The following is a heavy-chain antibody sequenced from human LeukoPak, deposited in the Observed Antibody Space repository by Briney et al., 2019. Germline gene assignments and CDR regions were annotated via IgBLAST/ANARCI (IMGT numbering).Heavy chain of an antibody. CDR1: GDSLSGGTYY. Sequence: SETLSLTCTVSGDSLSGGTYYWTWVRQPAGKGLEWIRRIYSSGSTNYNPSLESRVTISLDTSKTQFSLNLSSVTAADTAVYYCAAVLYPGDWFDRWGHRTLVTVSS. V-gene: IGHV4-61*02. CDR3: AAVLYPGDWFDR. D-gene: IGHD2-15*01. J-gene: IGHJ5*02. CDR2: IYSSGST.